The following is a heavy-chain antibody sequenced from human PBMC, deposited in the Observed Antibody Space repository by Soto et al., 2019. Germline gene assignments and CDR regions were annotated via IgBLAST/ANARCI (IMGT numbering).Heavy chain of an antibody. CDR2: IYHSGST. J-gene: IGHJ3*02. V-gene: IGHV4-30-2*01. D-gene: IGHD3-16*01. CDR3: DRNGRGEWVPFDI. Sequence: QLQLQESGSGLVKPSQTLSLTCAVSGGSISSGGYSWSWIRQPPGKGLEWIGYIYHSGSTYYNPSLKSRVTISVDRSKNQFSLKLSSVTAADTAVYYCDRNGRGEWVPFDIWGQGTMVTVSS. CDR1: GGSISSGGYS.